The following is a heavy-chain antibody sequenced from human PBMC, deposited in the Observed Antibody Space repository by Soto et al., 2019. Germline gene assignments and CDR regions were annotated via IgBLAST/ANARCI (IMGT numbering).Heavy chain of an antibody. Sequence: QVQLQESGPGLLKPSQTLSLTCTVSGGSISSGGYYWSWIRQHPGKGLEWIGYIYYSGSTYYNPSFKSRVTISVDTSKNHFPLKLTSVTAADTAVYYCARAHYYNGMDVWGRGTTVTVSS. J-gene: IGHJ6*02. CDR2: IYYSGST. CDR3: ARAHYYNGMDV. V-gene: IGHV4-31*03. CDR1: GGSISSGGYY.